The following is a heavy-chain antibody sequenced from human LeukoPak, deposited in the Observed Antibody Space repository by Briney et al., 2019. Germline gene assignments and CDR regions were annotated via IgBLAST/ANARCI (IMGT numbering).Heavy chain of an antibody. Sequence: SETLSLTCTVSGGSISSYYWSWIRQPPGKGLEWIGYIYYSGSTNYNPSLKSRVTISVDTSKNQFSLKLGSVTAADTAVYYCARDDVSSGFDYWGQGTLVTVSS. CDR1: GGSISSYY. V-gene: IGHV4-59*01. CDR3: ARDDVSSGFDY. D-gene: IGHD6-19*01. J-gene: IGHJ4*02. CDR2: IYYSGST.